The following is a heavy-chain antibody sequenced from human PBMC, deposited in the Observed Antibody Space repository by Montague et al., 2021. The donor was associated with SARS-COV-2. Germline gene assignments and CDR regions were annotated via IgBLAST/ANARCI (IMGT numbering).Heavy chain of an antibody. CDR1: GFTFSSYS. V-gene: IGHV3-21*01. CDR2: ISSSSSYI. CDR3: ARDQSGYSYGYAPYFDY. Sequence: SLSLSCAASGFTFSSYSMNWVRQAPGKGLEWVSSISSSSSYIYYADSVKGRFTISRDNAKNSLYLQMNSLRAEDTAVYYCARDQSGYSYGYAPYFDYWGQGTLVSVSS. D-gene: IGHD5-18*01. J-gene: IGHJ4*02.